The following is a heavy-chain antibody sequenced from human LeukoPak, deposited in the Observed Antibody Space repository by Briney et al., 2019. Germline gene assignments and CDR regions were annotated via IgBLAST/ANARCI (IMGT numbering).Heavy chain of an antibody. CDR3: ARHVYCGGNCYRDDYYYYIDV. Sequence: SETLSLTCTVSGGSISSPNSYWGWIRQPPGKGLEWIASLYYSGSAYHSPSLKSRVTISVDRSKNQFSLKLYSVTAADWAVYYCARHVYCGGNCYRDDYYYYIDVWGTGTTVTVSS. V-gene: IGHV4-39*01. CDR1: GGSISSPNSY. J-gene: IGHJ6*03. CDR2: LYYSGSA. D-gene: IGHD2-21*01.